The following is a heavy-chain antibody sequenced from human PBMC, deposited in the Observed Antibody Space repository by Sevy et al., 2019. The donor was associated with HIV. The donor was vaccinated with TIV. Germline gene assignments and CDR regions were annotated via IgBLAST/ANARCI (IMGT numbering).Heavy chain of an antibody. V-gene: IGHV3-9*01. CDR3: AREGLAPYVYGADV. CDR2: INWNSVSI. CDR1: GSTFDHHA. Sequence: GGSLRLSCAASGSTFDHHAMYWVRQAPGKGLEWVSGINWNSVSIGYADSVKGRFTISRDNAKNSLYLHLNSLRADDTALYYCAREGLAPYVYGADVWGQGTAVTVSS. D-gene: IGHD3-10*02. J-gene: IGHJ6*02.